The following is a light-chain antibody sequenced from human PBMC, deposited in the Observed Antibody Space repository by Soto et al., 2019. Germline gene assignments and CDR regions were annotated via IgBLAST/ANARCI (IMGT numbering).Light chain of an antibody. J-gene: IGKJ1*01. CDR2: DAS. V-gene: IGKV1-5*01. Sequence: DIQMTQSPSTLSGSVGDRVTISCRASQTISSWVAWYQHKPGKAPELLIYDASSRAAGIPARFSGRGSGTESPPTISILQPDDFASYYCQQYYSYPWTFGEGTKVDI. CDR1: QTISSW. CDR3: QQYYSYPWT.